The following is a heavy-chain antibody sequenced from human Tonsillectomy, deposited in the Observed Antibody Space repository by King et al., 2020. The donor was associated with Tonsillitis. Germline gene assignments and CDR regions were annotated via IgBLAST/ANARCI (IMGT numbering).Heavy chain of an antibody. CDR2: ISGSGGNT. Sequence: EVQLLESGGGPVQPGGSLRLSCEASGITFSTYAMTWVRQAPGQGLEGVSTISGSGGNTYYADSVTGRFTIARDNSKNTLYLQMNSLRAEDTAVYYCAKRGGEYWGQGTLVTVSS. D-gene: IGHD3-10*01. V-gene: IGHV3-23*01. CDR1: GITFSTYA. J-gene: IGHJ4*02. CDR3: AKRGGEY.